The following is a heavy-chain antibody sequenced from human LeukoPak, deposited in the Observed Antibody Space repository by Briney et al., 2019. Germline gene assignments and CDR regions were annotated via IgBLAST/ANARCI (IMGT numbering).Heavy chain of an antibody. D-gene: IGHD5-12*01. J-gene: IGHJ6*02. CDR3: AKDLDIVATYGMDV. V-gene: IGHV3-73*01. CDR2: IRSKAESYAT. CDR1: GFTFSGSA. Sequence: GGSLRLSCAASGFTFSGSAMHWVRQASGKGLEWVGRIRSKAESYATTYAASVKGRFTISRDDSKNTAYLQMNSLKIEDTAVYYCAKDLDIVATYGMDVWGQGTTVTVSS.